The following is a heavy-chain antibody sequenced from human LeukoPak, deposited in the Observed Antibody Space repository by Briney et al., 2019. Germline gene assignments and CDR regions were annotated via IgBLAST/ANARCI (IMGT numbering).Heavy chain of an antibody. CDR1: GYTFTSYY. J-gene: IGHJ4*02. D-gene: IGHD4/OR15-4a*01. V-gene: IGHV1-46*01. Sequence: ASVKVSCKASGYTFTSYYMHWVRQAPGQGLEWMGIINPSGGSTSYAQKFQGRVTITADESTSTAYMELSSLRSEDTAVYYCARAQVLYYFDYWGQGTLVTVSS. CDR2: INPSGGST. CDR3: ARAQVLYYFDY.